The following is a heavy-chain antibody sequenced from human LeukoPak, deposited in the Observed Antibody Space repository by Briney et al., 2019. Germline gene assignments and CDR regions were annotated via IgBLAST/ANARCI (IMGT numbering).Heavy chain of an antibody. Sequence: ASVKVSCKASGYSFTSYDVTWVRQAPGQGLEWMGWINPNSGGTNYAQKFQGRVTMTRDTSISTAYMELSRLRSDDTAVYYCARNPHYYYYMDVWGKGTTVTVSS. CDR2: INPNSGGT. V-gene: IGHV1-2*02. CDR3: ARNPHYYYYMDV. J-gene: IGHJ6*03. CDR1: GYSFTSYD.